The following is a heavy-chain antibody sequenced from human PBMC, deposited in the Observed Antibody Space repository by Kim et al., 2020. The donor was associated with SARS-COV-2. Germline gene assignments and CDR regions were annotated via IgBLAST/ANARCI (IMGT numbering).Heavy chain of an antibody. Sequence: SETLSLTCTVSDGSISSGGYYWSWIRQHPGKGLEWVGYIYYSGSTYYNPSLRSRLTISVDMSKNQFSLKLSSVTAADTAVYYCARGGIVGPYGMDVWGQGTTVTVSS. CDR2: IYYSGST. CDR3: ARGGIVGPYGMDV. J-gene: IGHJ6*02. V-gene: IGHV4-31*03. D-gene: IGHD2-15*01. CDR1: DGSISSGGYY.